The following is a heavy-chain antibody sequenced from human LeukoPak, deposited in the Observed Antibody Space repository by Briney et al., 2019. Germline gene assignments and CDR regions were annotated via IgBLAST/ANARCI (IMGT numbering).Heavy chain of an antibody. D-gene: IGHD3-22*01. V-gene: IGHV4-59*01. J-gene: IGHJ3*02. CDR3: ARAPRVTMIIVTPGAFGM. CDR1: GVSTSSNY. Sequence: SETLSLTCTVSGVSTSSNYWSWIRQPPGKGLEWIGYMYYNGSTNYNPSLKSRVTISVDTSKKRFSLKLSSVTAADTAMYYCARAPRVTMIIVTPGAFGMWGQGTMVTVSS. CDR2: MYYNGST.